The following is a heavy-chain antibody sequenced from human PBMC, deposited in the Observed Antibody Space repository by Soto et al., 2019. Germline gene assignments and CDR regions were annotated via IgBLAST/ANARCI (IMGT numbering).Heavy chain of an antibody. D-gene: IGHD4-4*01. CDR1: GGSISSGDYY. CDR3: TRAGMTTVTYGMDV. J-gene: IGHJ6*02. CDR2: IYYSGST. V-gene: IGHV4-30-4*01. Sequence: SETLSLTCTVSGGSISSGDYYWSWIRQPPGKGLEWIGYIYYSGSTYYNPSLKSRVTISVDTSKNQFSLKLSSVTAADTAVYYCTRAGMTTVTYGMDVWGQGTTVTVSS.